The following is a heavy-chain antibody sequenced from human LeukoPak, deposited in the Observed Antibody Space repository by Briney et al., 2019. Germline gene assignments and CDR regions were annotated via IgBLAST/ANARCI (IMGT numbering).Heavy chain of an antibody. D-gene: IGHD3-10*01. J-gene: IGHJ6*02. V-gene: IGHV1-69*13. CDR3: ARDMISVRGPLKKGMDV. CDR1: GGAFSSYA. CDR2: IIPIFGTA. Sequence: SVKVSCKASGGAFSSYAISWVRQAPGQGLEWMGGIIPIFGTADYAQKFQGRVTITADESTSTAYMELSSLRSEDTAVYYCARDMISVRGPLKKGMDVWGQGTTVTVSS.